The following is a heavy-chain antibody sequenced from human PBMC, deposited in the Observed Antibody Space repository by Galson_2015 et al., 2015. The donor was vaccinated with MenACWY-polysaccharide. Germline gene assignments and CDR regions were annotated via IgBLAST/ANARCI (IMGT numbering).Heavy chain of an antibody. CDR3: TKAGAKYCSGSSCNFNWFDP. V-gene: IGHV3-74*01. Sequence: SLRLSCAASGFSFRTYWMPWVRHAPGTGLEWVSRINADGSATGYADSVRGRFTISRDNAKNTLKLEMSSLRAEDTAVYYCTKAGAKYCSGSSCNFNWFDPWGQGTLVTVSS. D-gene: IGHD2-15*01. CDR1: GFSFRTYW. CDR2: INADGSAT. J-gene: IGHJ5*02.